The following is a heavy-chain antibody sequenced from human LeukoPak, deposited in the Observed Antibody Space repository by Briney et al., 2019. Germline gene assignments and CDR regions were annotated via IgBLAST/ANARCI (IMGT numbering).Heavy chain of an antibody. CDR2: INTDGSST. Sequence: PGGSLRLSCAASGFTFSSYGMHWVRQAPGKGLVWVSRINTDGSSTNYADSVTGRFTISRDNAENTLYLQMNSLRAEDTAIYYCVKDMAGNYDYWGQGTLVTVSS. V-gene: IGHV3-74*01. CDR3: VKDMAGNYDY. CDR1: GFTFSSYG. D-gene: IGHD4-11*01. J-gene: IGHJ4*02.